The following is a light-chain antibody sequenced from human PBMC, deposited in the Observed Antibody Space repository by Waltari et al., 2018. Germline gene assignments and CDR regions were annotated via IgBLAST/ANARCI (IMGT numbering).Light chain of an antibody. J-gene: IGLJ2*01. CDR3: SSYAGSNNLVV. CDR2: EVS. CDR1: SSDVGGYKY. V-gene: IGLV2-8*01. Sequence: QSALTQPPSASGSPGQSVTIPCTGTSSDVGGYKYVSWYQQYPGKAPKLMIYEVSKRPSGVPDRFSGSKSGNTASLTVSGLQAEDEADYYCSSYAGSNNLVVFGGGTKLTVL.